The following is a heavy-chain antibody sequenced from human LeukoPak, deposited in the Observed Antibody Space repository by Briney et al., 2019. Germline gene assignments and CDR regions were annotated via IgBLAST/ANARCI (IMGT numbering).Heavy chain of an antibody. D-gene: IGHD5-12*01. CDR3: ARTTEGYAGGPGYSYYYYMDV. CDR1: GGSISSTNW. Sequence: SGTLSLTCAVSGGSISSTNWWSWVRQPPGKGLEWIGEINHSGSTNYNPSLKSRVTISVDTSKNQFSLKLSSVTAADTAVYYCARTTEGYAGGPGYSYYYYMDVWGKGTTVTISS. CDR2: INHSGST. J-gene: IGHJ6*03. V-gene: IGHV4-4*02.